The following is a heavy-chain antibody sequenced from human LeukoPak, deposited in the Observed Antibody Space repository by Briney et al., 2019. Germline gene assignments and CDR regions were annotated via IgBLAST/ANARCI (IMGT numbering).Heavy chain of an antibody. J-gene: IGHJ4*02. CDR3: ARRSWYVDY. V-gene: IGHV4-59*01. Sequence: SETLSLTCTVSGGSISSYYWSWIRQSPGKGLEWIGYIYSSGSTNYNPSLKSRVTITEDTSKNQFYLKLSSVTAADTAVYYCARRSWYVDYWGQGTLVTVSS. CDR2: IYSSGST. CDR1: GGSISSYY. D-gene: IGHD6-13*01.